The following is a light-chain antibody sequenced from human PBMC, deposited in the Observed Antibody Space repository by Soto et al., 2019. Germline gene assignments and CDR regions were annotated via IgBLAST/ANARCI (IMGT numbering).Light chain of an antibody. CDR1: QDISVY. V-gene: IGKV1-27*01. CDR3: QKFKTAPLT. CDR2: SAS. J-gene: IGKJ5*01. Sequence: DIQMTQSPSSLSASVGDRVTITCRARQDISVYLAWYQQKPGKVPKLLIYSASTLQSGVPSRFSGSGSGTDLTLTISSVQSVSVVTYYCQKFKTAPLTFGHLTRLEIK.